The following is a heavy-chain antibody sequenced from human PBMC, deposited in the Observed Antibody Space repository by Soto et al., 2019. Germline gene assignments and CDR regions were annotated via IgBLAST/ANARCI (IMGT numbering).Heavy chain of an antibody. CDR2: ISYDGSNK. J-gene: IGHJ4*02. CDR3: AKDIVRYTYGACDY. D-gene: IGHD5-18*01. CDR1: GFTFNTYG. Sequence: QTGGSLRLSCAASGFTFNTYGMYWVRQAPGKGLEWVAAISYDGSNKHHADSVKGRFTISRDNSKNTLYLQMNSLRVEDTAVYYCAKDIVRYTYGACDYWGQGALVTVSS. V-gene: IGHV3-30*18.